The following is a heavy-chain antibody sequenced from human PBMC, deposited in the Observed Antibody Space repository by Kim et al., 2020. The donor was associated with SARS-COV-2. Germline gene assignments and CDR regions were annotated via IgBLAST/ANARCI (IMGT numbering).Heavy chain of an antibody. D-gene: IGHD3-16*01. CDR1: GFTFSTYW. CDR2: ISTDGSIT. Sequence: GGSLRLSCAASGFTFSTYWMHWVRQAPGKGLVWVSRISTDGSITDYADSVTGRFTISRDNAKNTLYLQLTSLRAEDTAVYYCARETGGDGYRNWGQGTLV. J-gene: IGHJ4*02. V-gene: IGHV3-74*01. CDR3: ARETGGDGYRN.